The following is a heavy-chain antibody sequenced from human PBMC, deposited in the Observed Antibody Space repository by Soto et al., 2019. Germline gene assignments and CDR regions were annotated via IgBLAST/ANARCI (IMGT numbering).Heavy chain of an antibody. Sequence: SQTLSLTCAISGDSVSSNSAAWNWIRQSPSRGLEWLGRTYYRSKWYNDYAVSVKSRITINPDTSKNQFYLQLNSVTPEDTAVYYCARALRRLGYSSSWSYEPSFDYWGQGTLVTVSS. CDR3: ARALRRLGYSSSWSYEPSFDY. V-gene: IGHV6-1*01. D-gene: IGHD6-13*01. CDR1: GDSVSSNSAA. CDR2: TYYRSKWYN. J-gene: IGHJ4*02.